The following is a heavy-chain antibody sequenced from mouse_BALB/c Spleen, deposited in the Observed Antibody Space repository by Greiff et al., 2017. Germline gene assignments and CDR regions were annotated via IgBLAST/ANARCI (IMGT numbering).Heavy chain of an antibody. D-gene: IGHD2-2*01. CDR3: ARSGGYARWFAY. Sequence: QVQLQQSGAELMKPGASVKISCKATGYTFSSYWIEWVKQRPGHGLEWIGEILPGSGSTNYNEKFKGKATFTADTSSNTAYMQLSSLTSEDSAVYYCARSGGYARWFAYWGQGTLVTVSA. CDR1: GYTFSSYW. J-gene: IGHJ3*01. CDR2: ILPGSGST. V-gene: IGHV1-9*01.